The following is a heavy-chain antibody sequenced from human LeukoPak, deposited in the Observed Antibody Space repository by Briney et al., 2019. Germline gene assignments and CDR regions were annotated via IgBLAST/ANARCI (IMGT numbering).Heavy chain of an antibody. CDR3: ARAYFDFSSDSFSPMYYFDH. Sequence: GASVKVSCKASGYTFTSYAMNWVRQAPGQGLEGMGWINTNTGNPTYAQGFTGRFVFSLDTSVSTAYLQISSLKSQDTPVYYCARAYFDFSSDSFSPMYYFDHWGHGTVASVSS. V-gene: IGHV7-4-1*02. CDR2: INTNTGNP. D-gene: IGHD3-3*01. CDR1: GYTFTSYA. J-gene: IGHJ4*01.